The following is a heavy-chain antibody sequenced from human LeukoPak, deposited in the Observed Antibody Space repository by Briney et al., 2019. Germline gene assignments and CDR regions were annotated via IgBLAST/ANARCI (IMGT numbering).Heavy chain of an antibody. V-gene: IGHV4-59*08. D-gene: IGHD3-10*01. CDR1: GGSISSYY. CDR3: ARQIALVRSGAFDI. Sequence: SETLSLTCTVSGGSISSYYWSWIRQPPGKGLEGIGYIYYSGSTNYNPSLKSRVTISVDTSKNQFSLKLSSVPAADTAVYYCARQIALVRSGAFDIWGQGTMVTVSS. J-gene: IGHJ3*02. CDR2: IYYSGST.